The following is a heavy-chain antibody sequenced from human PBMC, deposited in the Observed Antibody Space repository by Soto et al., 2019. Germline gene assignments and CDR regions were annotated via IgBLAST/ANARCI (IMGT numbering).Heavy chain of an antibody. CDR3: ARDRYGGNKAVPGNYYYGMDV. CDR2: IWYDGSNK. CDR1: GFTFSSYG. V-gene: IGHV3-33*01. D-gene: IGHD4-17*01. J-gene: IGHJ6*02. Sequence: QVQLVESGGGVVQPGRSLRLSCAASGFTFSSYGMHWVRQAPGKGLEWVAVIWYDGSNKYYADSVKGRFTISRDNSKXXLXLXXNSLRAEDTAVYYCARDRYGGNKAVPGNYYYGMDVWGQGTTVTVSS.